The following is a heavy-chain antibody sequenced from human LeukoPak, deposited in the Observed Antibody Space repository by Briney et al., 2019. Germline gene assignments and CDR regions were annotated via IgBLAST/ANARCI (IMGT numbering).Heavy chain of an antibody. CDR3: ARASPRAPFDY. Sequence: SGGSLRLSCAASGFTFSDFYMSWIRQAPGKGLEWVSAISGSGGSTYYADSVKGRFTISRDNSKNTLYLQMNSLRAEDTAVYYCARASPRAPFDYWGQGTLVTVSS. CDR2: ISGSGGST. V-gene: IGHV3-23*01. J-gene: IGHJ4*02. CDR1: GFTFSDFY.